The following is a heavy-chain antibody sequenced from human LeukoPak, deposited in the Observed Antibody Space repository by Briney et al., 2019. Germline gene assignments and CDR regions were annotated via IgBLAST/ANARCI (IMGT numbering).Heavy chain of an antibody. Sequence: GSLRLSCAVSGFTFRTYAMSWVRQAPGKGLEWVSVISGGGDSTYYADSVKGRFTISRDDSKNTLYLQMNSLRAEDTAVYYCAKKWLLYGYFDYWGQGTLVTVSS. V-gene: IGHV3-23*01. CDR2: ISGGGDST. CDR1: GFTFRTYA. D-gene: IGHD5-12*01. J-gene: IGHJ4*02. CDR3: AKKWLLYGYFDY.